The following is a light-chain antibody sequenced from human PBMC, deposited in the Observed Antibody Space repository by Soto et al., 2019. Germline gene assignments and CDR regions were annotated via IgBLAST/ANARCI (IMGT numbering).Light chain of an antibody. CDR3: GSYTTSRTLI. V-gene: IGLV2-14*03. J-gene: IGLJ2*01. Sequence: QSVLTQPASVSGSPGQSIAISCTGTSSDVGIYNYVSWYQQHPGKAPKLMIYDVINRPSGVSNRFSGSKSGNTASLTISGLQAEDEADYYCGSYTTSRTLIFGGGTKLTVL. CDR2: DVI. CDR1: SSDVGIYNY.